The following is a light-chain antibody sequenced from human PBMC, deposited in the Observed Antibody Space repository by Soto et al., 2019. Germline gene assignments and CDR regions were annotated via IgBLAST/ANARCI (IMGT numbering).Light chain of an antibody. V-gene: IGLV2-11*01. CDR3: CSYAGSYTLV. J-gene: IGLJ2*01. Sequence: QSALTQPRSVSGSPGQSVTISCTGTTSDVGGYDFVSWYQHHPGKAPQLMIYDVSKRPSGVPDRFSGSKSGNTASLTISGLQAEDEADYYCCSYAGSYTLVFGGGTQLTVL. CDR1: TSDVGGYDF. CDR2: DVS.